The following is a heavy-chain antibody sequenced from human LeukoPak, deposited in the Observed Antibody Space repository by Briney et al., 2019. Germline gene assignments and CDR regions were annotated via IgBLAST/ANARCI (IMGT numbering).Heavy chain of an antibody. CDR1: GGTFSSYA. V-gene: IGHV1-69*05. CDR3: ARVPSRGYSYGWLDP. Sequence: GASVKVSCKASGGTFSSYAISWVRQAPGQGLEWMGGIIPIFGTANYAQKFQGRVTITTDESTSTAYMELSSLRSEETAVYYCARVPSRGYSYGWLDPWGQGTLVTVSS. D-gene: IGHD5-18*01. CDR2: IIPIFGTA. J-gene: IGHJ5*02.